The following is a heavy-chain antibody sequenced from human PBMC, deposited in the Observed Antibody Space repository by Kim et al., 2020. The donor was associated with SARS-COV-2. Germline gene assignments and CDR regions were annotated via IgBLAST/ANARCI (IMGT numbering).Heavy chain of an antibody. CDR3: ARDGYNVWEGFDI. Sequence: SETLSLTCTVSGGSISSGSYYWSWIRQPAGKGLEWIGRIYTSGSTNYNPSLKSRVTISVDTSKNQFSLKLSSVTAADTAVYYCARDGYNVWEGFDIWGQGTMVTVSS. D-gene: IGHD5-12*01. J-gene: IGHJ3*02. CDR1: GGSISSGSYY. V-gene: IGHV4-61*02. CDR2: IYTSGST.